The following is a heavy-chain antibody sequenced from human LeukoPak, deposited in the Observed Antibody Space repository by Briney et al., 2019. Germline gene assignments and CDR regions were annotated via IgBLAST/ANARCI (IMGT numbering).Heavy chain of an antibody. J-gene: IGHJ4*02. CDR3: ARHPGYCSSTNCYFDY. Sequence: WAPVKVSCKASGYTFTSYGISWVRQAPGQGLEWMGWISAYNGNTNYAQKVQGRVTMTTDTSTSTAYMELRSLTSDDTAVYYCARHPGYCSSTNCYFDYWGQGTLVTVSS. D-gene: IGHD2-2*01. V-gene: IGHV1-18*01. CDR2: ISAYNGNT. CDR1: GYTFTSYG.